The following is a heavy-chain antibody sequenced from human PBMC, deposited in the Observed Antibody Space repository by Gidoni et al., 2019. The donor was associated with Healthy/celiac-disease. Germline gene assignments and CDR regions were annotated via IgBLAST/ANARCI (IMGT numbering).Heavy chain of an antibody. CDR3: ASSDCSGGSCHQRFGGRPFDY. V-gene: IGHV4-31*03. Sequence: QVQLQESGPGLVKPSQTLSLTCTVSGGSISSGGYYWSWIRQHPGKGLEWIGYIYYSGSTYYNPSLKSRVTISVDTSKNQFSLKLSSVTAADTAVYYCASSDCSGGSCHQRFGGRPFDYWGQGTLVTVSS. J-gene: IGHJ4*02. D-gene: IGHD2-15*01. CDR1: GGSISSGGYY. CDR2: IYYSGST.